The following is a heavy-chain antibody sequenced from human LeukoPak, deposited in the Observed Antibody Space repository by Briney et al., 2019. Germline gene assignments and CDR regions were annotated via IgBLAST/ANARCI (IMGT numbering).Heavy chain of an antibody. V-gene: IGHV1-18*01. CDR3: ARSPDSSGWYGNRGYYFDY. J-gene: IGHJ4*02. D-gene: IGHD6-19*01. CDR1: GYTFTSYG. Sequence: ASVKVSCKASGYTFTSYGISWVRQAPGQGLEGMGWISAYNGNTNYAQKLQGRVTMTTDTSTSTAYMELRSLRSDDTAVYYCARSPDSSGWYGNRGYYFDYWGQGTLVTVSS. CDR2: ISAYNGNT.